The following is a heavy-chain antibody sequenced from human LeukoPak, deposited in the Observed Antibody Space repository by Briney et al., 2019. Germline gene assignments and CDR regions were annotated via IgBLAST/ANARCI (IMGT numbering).Heavy chain of an antibody. Sequence: PGGSLRLSCAASGFTFNTYSMNWVRQAPGKGLEWVSSISSGDSYISYADSVKGRFTVSRDNAKNALYLQMNSLRAEDTAVYYCAKESLTRRSTSHYYYGMDVWGQGTTVTVSS. D-gene: IGHD2-2*01. CDR2: ISSGDSYI. CDR3: AKESLTRRSTSHYYYGMDV. J-gene: IGHJ6*02. CDR1: GFTFNTYS. V-gene: IGHV3-21*01.